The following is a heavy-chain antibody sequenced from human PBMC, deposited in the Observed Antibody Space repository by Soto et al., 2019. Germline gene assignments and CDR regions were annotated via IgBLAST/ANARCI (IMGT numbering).Heavy chain of an antibody. CDR2: MSGSSSTT. J-gene: IGHJ4*02. CDR1: GLTFSNYA. D-gene: IGHD1-7*01. CDR3: AKNQERELPRVIDF. V-gene: IGHV3-23*01. Sequence: GGSLRLSCATSGLTFSNYAMSWVRQAPGGGLEWVSSMSGSSSTTYYADSVRGRFTISRDRSKNTLYLQMNSLRAEDTALYYCAKNQERELPRVIDFWGQGTLVTVYS.